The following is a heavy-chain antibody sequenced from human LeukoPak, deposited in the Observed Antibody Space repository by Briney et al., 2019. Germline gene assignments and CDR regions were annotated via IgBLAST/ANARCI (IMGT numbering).Heavy chain of an antibody. CDR2: ICDTGSFT. V-gene: IGHV3-23*01. Sequence: GGSLRLSCAASGFTFSSYVMSWVRQAPGKGLEGVSGICDTGSFTFYANVVKGRFTISRDNSKTMLFLQMSSLRAEDTALYYCVKSALAYCGGDCYPGAFDSWGQGTMITVSS. CDR3: VKSALAYCGGDCYPGAFDS. CDR1: GFTFSSYV. J-gene: IGHJ3*01. D-gene: IGHD2-21*02.